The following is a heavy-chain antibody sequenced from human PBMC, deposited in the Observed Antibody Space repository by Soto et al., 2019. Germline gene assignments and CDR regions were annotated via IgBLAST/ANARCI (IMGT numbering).Heavy chain of an antibody. Sequence: PSETLSLTCAVYGGSFSGYYWSWIRQPPGKELEWIGEINRSGSTNYNPSLKSRVTISVDTSKNQFSLKLSSVTAADTAVYYCAGGGYSYGYYLNHANWFDPWGQGTLVTVSS. CDR1: GGSFSGYY. V-gene: IGHV4-34*01. CDR2: INRSGST. D-gene: IGHD5-18*01. CDR3: AGGGYSYGYYLNHANWFDP. J-gene: IGHJ5*02.